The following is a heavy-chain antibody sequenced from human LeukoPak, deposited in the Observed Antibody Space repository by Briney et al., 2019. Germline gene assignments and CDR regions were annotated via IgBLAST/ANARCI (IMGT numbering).Heavy chain of an antibody. J-gene: IGHJ3*02. CDR2: IWYDGSNK. D-gene: IGHD6-6*01. CDR3: ARDDSSSSFAFDI. CDR1: GFSFSSHA. V-gene: IGHV3-33*08. Sequence: GGSLRLSCAASGFSFSSHAMHWVRQAPGKGLEWVAVIWYDGSNKYYADSVKGRFTISRDNSKNTLYLQMNSLRAEDTAVYYCARDDSSSSFAFDIWGQGTMVTVSS.